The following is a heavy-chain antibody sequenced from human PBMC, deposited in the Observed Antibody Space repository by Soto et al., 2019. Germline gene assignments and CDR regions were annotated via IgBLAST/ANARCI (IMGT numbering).Heavy chain of an antibody. V-gene: IGHV3-21*01. Sequence: EVQLVESGGGLVKPGGSLRLSCAAYGFTFTSYSMNWVRQAPVKGLEWVSSISSSSSYIYYAHSVKGRFTISRDNAKNYLYLQMNRQKADDTAVYYCARLVHYDDPYYYYGIDVWGQGTTVTVSS. J-gene: IGHJ6*02. D-gene: IGHD3-22*01. CDR1: GFTFTSYS. CDR2: ISSSSSYI. CDR3: ARLVHYDDPYYYYGIDV.